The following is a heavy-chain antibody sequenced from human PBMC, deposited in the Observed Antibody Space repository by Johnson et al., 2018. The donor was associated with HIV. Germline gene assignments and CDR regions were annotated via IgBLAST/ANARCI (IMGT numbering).Heavy chain of an antibody. J-gene: IGHJ3*02. V-gene: IGHV3-23*04. Sequence: EVQLVESGGGLVQPGRSLRLSCAASGFTFDDYAMHWVRQAPGKGLEWVSAMSGSGGSTYYADSVKGRFTISRDNSKNTLYLQMNSLRAEDTAVYYCATSGDKYSSNWGDAFDIWGQGTMVTVSS. CDR1: GFTFDDYA. D-gene: IGHD6-13*01. CDR3: ATSGDKYSSNWGDAFDI. CDR2: MSGSGGST.